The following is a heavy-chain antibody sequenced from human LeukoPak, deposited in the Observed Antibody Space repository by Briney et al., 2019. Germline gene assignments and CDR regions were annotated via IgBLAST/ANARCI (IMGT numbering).Heavy chain of an antibody. D-gene: IGHD1-14*01. CDR1: GGSIRNGDYF. CDR2: IYYSGNA. Sequence: KPSETLSLTCTVSGGSIRNGDYFWSWIRQPPGKGLEWIGYIYYSGNAYYNPSLKSRVAISVDTSKNHFSLKLNSVTAADTAVYFCARDNHGRSTSDGIYFDYWGQGIPVTVSA. V-gene: IGHV4-30-4*08. J-gene: IGHJ4*02. CDR3: ARDNHGRSTSDGIYFDY.